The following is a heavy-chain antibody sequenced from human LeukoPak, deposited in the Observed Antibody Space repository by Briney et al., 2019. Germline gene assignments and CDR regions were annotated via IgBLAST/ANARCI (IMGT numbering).Heavy chain of an antibody. D-gene: IGHD2-15*01. CDR2: IYHSGST. V-gene: IGHV4-38-2*01. Sequence: PSETLSLTCAVSGYSISSGYYWGWIRQPPGKGLEWIGSIYHSGSTYYNPSLKSRVTISVDTSKNQISLKLSSVTAADTAVYYCARCAANYYFDYWGQGTLVTVSS. J-gene: IGHJ4*02. CDR3: ARCAANYYFDY. CDR1: GYSISSGYY.